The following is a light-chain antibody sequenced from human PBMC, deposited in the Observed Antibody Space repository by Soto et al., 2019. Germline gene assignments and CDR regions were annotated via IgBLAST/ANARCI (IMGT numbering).Light chain of an antibody. V-gene: IGKV1-39*01. Sequence: DIQMTQSPSSLSASVGDRVTIACRASQTISSALNWYQQKPGKAPNLLIYAASSLQSGVPSRFSGSGSGTDFTLTISSLQPEDFATYYCQQSYSTHETFGQGTKVEIK. CDR2: AAS. J-gene: IGKJ1*01. CDR3: QQSYSTHET. CDR1: QTISSA.